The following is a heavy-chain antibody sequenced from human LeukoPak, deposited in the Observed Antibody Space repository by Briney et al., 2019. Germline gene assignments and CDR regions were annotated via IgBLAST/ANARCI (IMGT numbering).Heavy chain of an antibody. D-gene: IGHD2-15*01. CDR3: AKQLGYCSDGSCYFPY. CDR2: ISGSGDNT. V-gene: IGHV3-23*01. Sequence: GGSLRLSCAASGFTFSSYAMSWVRQAPGKGLEWVSGISGSGDNTYYADSVKGRFTISRDNSKSTLCLQMNSLRAEDTAVYYCAKQLGYCSDGSCYFPYWGQGTLVTVSS. CDR1: GFTFSSYA. J-gene: IGHJ4*02.